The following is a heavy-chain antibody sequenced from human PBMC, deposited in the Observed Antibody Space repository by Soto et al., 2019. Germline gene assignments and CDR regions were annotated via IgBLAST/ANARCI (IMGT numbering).Heavy chain of an antibody. D-gene: IGHD6-6*01. V-gene: IGHV3-74*01. CDR3: ARTQYSRGDYFDY. CDR2: INSDGSST. CDR1: GFTFSSYW. Sequence: GGSLRLSCAASGFTFSSYWMHWVRQAPGKGLVWVSRINSDGSSTSYADSVKGRFTISRDNAKNTLYLQMNSLRAEDTAVYYCARTQYSRGDYFDYWGQGTLVTVSS. J-gene: IGHJ4*02.